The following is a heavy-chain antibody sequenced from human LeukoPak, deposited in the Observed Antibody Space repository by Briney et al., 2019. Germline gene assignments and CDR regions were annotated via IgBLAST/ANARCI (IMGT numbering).Heavy chain of an antibody. V-gene: IGHV1-2*02. D-gene: IGHD6-13*01. J-gene: IGHJ4*02. CDR2: INPNSGAT. CDR3: ARKTRAISAPDY. Sequence: ASVKVSCEASGYTFTGYYMHWVRQAPGQGLEWMGWINPNSGATHYSQKFQGRVTLTRDTSISTAYMELSSLRSDDTAIYYCARKTRAISAPDYWGKGTLVTVSS. CDR1: GYTFTGYY.